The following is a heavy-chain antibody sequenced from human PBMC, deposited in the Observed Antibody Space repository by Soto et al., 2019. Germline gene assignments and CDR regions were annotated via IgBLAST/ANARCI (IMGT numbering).Heavy chain of an antibody. CDR1: GFTFSSYG. D-gene: IGHD3-9*01. J-gene: IGHJ1*01. CDR3: ATDRDFYDNSHSVHPRFHH. V-gene: IGHV3-30*03. CDR2: ISYDGSNK. Sequence: GGSLRLSCAASGFTFSSYGMHWVRQAPGKGLEWVAVISYDGSNKFYLDSLKGRFAISRDNSKNTVYLQINSLRAEDTAVYYCATDRDFYDNSHSVHPRFHHWGQGTLVTVSS.